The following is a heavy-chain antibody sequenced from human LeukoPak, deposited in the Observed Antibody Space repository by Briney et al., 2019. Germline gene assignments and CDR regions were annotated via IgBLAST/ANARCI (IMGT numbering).Heavy chain of an antibody. D-gene: IGHD4-23*01. Sequence: VASVKVSCKATGYRFTSYGVSWVRQAPGQGPEWMGWISTYTGITHYAEKFQGRVTMTADTSTTTAYMELRSLSVDDTAVYYCARDSDYGGNGYGDWLDLWDQGTLVTVSS. CDR2: ISTYTGIT. CDR3: ARDSDYGGNGYGDWLDL. CDR1: GYRFTSYG. V-gene: IGHV1-18*01. J-gene: IGHJ5*02.